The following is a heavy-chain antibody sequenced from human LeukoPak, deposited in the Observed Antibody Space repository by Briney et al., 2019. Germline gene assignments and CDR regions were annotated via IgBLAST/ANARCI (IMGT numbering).Heavy chain of an antibody. V-gene: IGHV3-66*01. CDR3: ARTTTFAPHFDY. CDR1: GFTVSSNY. D-gene: IGHD1-1*01. CDR2: IYSGGTT. Sequence: GGSLSLSCAASGFTVSSNYMSWVRQAPGKGLEWVSVIYSGGTTYYADSVKGRFTISRDNSKNTLYLQMNSLRAEDTAVYYCARTTTFAPHFDYWGQGTLVTVSS. J-gene: IGHJ4*02.